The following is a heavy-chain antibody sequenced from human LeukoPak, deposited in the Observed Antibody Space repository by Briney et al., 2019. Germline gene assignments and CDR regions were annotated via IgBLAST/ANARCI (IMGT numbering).Heavy chain of an antibody. CDR2: MNPDSGNT. D-gene: IGHD6-13*01. CDR1: EYTFTSYD. J-gene: IGHJ5*02. CDR3: ARVFGYSSRPDFDP. Sequence: ASVKVSCKASEYTFTSYDINWVRQATGQGLEWMGWMNPDSGNTGYAQKFQGRVTMTRNTSISTAYMELSSLRSEDTAVYYCARVFGYSSRPDFDPWGQGTLVTVSS. V-gene: IGHV1-8*01.